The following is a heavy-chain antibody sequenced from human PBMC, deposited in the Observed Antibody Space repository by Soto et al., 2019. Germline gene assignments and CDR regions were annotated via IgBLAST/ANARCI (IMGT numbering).Heavy chain of an antibody. Sequence: PSETLSLTCTVSGGSISSGGYYWSWIRQHPGKGLEWIGYIYYSGSTYYNPSLKSRVTISVDTSENQFSLKLSSVTAADTAVYYCARGRKQWSNPGMDVWGQGTTVPVS. CDR2: IYYSGST. CDR3: ARGRKQWSNPGMDV. D-gene: IGHD6-19*01. V-gene: IGHV4-31*03. CDR1: GGSISSGGYY. J-gene: IGHJ6*02.